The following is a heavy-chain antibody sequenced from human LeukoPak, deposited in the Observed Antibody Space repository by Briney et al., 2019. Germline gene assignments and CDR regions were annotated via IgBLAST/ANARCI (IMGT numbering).Heavy chain of an antibody. CDR3: ARDVLYYYGAERLFWFDP. J-gene: IGHJ5*02. CDR1: GFTFSSYS. V-gene: IGHV3-21*01. CDR2: ISSSSSYI. Sequence: PGGSLRLSCAASGFTFSSYSMNWVRQAPGKGLEWVSCISSSSSYIYYADSVKGRFTISRDNAKNSPYLQMNSLRAEDTAVYYCARDVLYYYGAERLFWFDPWGQGTLVTVSS. D-gene: IGHD3-10*01.